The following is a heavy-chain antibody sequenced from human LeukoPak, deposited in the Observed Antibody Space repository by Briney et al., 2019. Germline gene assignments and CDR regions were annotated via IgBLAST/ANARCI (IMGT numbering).Heavy chain of an antibody. D-gene: IGHD2-21*02. CDR1: GFTFSHHA. CDR3: AKDKSAGGDSLDY. Sequence: PGGSLRLSCAASGFTFSHHAIHWVRQAPGKGLQWVAVVSYDGINKSYLDSVKGRFTISRDNSKNTLFLQMNSLGAEDTAAYYCAKDKSAGGDSLDYWGQGTLVTVSS. J-gene: IGHJ4*02. V-gene: IGHV3-30*18. CDR2: VSYDGINK.